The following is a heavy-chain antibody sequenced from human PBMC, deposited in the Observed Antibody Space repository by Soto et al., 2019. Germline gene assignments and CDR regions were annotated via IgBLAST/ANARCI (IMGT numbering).Heavy chain of an antibody. CDR3: ARAIDFWSGYCYYFDY. Sequence: SETLSLTCAVYGGSFSGYYWSWIRQPPGKGLEWIGEINHSGSTNYNPSLKSRVTISVDTSKNQFSLKLSSVTTADTAVYYCARAIDFWSGYCYYFDYWGQGTLVTVSS. CDR2: INHSGST. V-gene: IGHV4-34*01. D-gene: IGHD3-3*01. CDR1: GGSFSGYY. J-gene: IGHJ4*02.